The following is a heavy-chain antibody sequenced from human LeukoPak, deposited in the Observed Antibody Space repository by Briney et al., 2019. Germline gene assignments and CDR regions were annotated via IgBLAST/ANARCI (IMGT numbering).Heavy chain of an antibody. D-gene: IGHD3-22*01. CDR2: ISYEGSNK. J-gene: IGHJ4*02. Sequence: GGSLRLSCAASGFTFSSYAMHWVRQAPGKGLEWGAVISYEGSNKYYADSVKGRFTISRDNSKNTLYPQMNSLRAEDTAVYYCAREFVESYDSSGYFPNFDYWGQGTLVTVSS. V-gene: IGHV3-30-3*01. CDR1: GFTFSSYA. CDR3: AREFVESYDSSGYFPNFDY.